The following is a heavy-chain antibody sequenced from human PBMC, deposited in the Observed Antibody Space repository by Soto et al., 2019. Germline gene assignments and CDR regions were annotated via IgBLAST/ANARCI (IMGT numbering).Heavy chain of an antibody. CDR2: IIVGNGNT. J-gene: IGHJ4*02. CDR1: GFTFSNSA. D-gene: IGHD2-21*02. CDR3: AVELYVDRACCHVDH. Sequence: QMQVVQSGPEVKKPGTSVKVSCKTSGFTFSNSAIQWVRQARGKRLEWIGWIIVGNGNTNYAQQIQERVTITRDMSTNTAYLELSDLRSEDTAVYYGAVELYVDRACCHVDHWGQGTL. V-gene: IGHV1-58*02.